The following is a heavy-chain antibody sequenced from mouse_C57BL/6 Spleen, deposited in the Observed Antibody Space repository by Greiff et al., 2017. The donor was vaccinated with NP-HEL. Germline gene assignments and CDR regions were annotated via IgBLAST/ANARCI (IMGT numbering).Heavy chain of an antibody. D-gene: IGHD1-1*01. J-gene: IGHJ4*01. CDR2: ISSGGSYT. CDR3: ARGITTVVATRGYAMDY. CDR1: GFTFSSYG. V-gene: IGHV5-6*01. Sequence: EVQRVESGGDLVKPGGSLKLSCAASGFTFSSYGMSWVRQTPDKRLEWVATISSGGSYTYYPDSVKGRFTISRDNAKNTLYLQMSSLKSEDTAMYYCARGITTVVATRGYAMDYWGQGTSVTVSS.